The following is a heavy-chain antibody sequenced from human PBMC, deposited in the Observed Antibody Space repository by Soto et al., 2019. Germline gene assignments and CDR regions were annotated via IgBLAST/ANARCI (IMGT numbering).Heavy chain of an antibody. D-gene: IGHD6-13*01. CDR3: AKVGSSWTRYYYYMDV. J-gene: IGHJ6*03. CDR2: ISGSGGST. Sequence: GGSLRLSCAASGFTFSSYAMSWVRQAPGKGLEWVSAISGSGGSTYYADSVKGRFTISRDNSKNTLYLQMNSLRAEDTAVYYCAKVGSSWTRYYYYMDVWGKGTTVTVSS. CDR1: GFTFSSYA. V-gene: IGHV3-23*01.